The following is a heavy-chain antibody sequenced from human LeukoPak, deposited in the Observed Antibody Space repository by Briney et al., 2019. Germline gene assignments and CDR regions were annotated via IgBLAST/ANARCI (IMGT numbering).Heavy chain of an antibody. Sequence: GGSLRLSCAASGFTFSSCGMHWVRQAPGKGLEWVAVIWYDGSNKYYADSVKGRFTISRDNSKNTLYLQMNSLRAEDTAVYYCARDREDIVVVPAANHYYGMDVWGQGTTVTVSS. CDR2: IWYDGSNK. V-gene: IGHV3-33*01. J-gene: IGHJ6*02. CDR1: GFTFSSCG. CDR3: ARDREDIVVVPAANHYYGMDV. D-gene: IGHD2-2*01.